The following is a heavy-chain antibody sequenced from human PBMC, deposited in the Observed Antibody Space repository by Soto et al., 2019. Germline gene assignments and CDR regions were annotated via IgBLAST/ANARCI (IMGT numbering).Heavy chain of an antibody. V-gene: IGHV5-51*01. Sequence: GESLKISCKGSGYNFTNYWIGWVRQMPGKGLEWMGIIYPGDSDTRYSPSFQGQVTISADKSISTAYLQWSSLKASDTAMYFCAKDFDWRAVADDVPLDYWGQGTLVTVSS. J-gene: IGHJ4*02. CDR2: IYPGDSDT. D-gene: IGHD3-9*01. CDR1: GYNFTNYW. CDR3: AKDFDWRAVADDVPLDY.